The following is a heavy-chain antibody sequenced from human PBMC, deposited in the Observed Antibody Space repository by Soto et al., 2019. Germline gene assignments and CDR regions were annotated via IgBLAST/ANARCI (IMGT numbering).Heavy chain of an antibody. V-gene: IGHV1-69*13. Sequence: SVKVSCKASGGTFSSYAISWVRQAPGQGXEWMGGIIPIFGTANYAQKFQGRVTITADESTSTAYMELSSLRSEDTAVYYCARDMHIVVVPAAIPVLLYYGMDVWGQGTTVTVSS. CDR3: ARDMHIVVVPAAIPVLLYYGMDV. CDR1: GGTFSSYA. J-gene: IGHJ6*02. D-gene: IGHD2-2*02. CDR2: IIPIFGTA.